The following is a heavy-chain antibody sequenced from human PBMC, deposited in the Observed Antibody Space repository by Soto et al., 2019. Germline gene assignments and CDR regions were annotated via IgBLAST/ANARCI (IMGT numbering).Heavy chain of an antibody. D-gene: IGHD2-2*01. V-gene: IGHV3-48*03. Sequence: GGSLRLSCAASGFTFSSYEMNWVRQAPGKGLEWVSYISSSGSTIYFADSVKGRFTISRDNAKNSLYLQMNSLRAEDTAVYYCAREAVVVPAALGYYGMDVWGQGTKGTVSS. CDR1: GFTFSSYE. CDR3: AREAVVVPAALGYYGMDV. CDR2: ISSSGSTI. J-gene: IGHJ6*02.